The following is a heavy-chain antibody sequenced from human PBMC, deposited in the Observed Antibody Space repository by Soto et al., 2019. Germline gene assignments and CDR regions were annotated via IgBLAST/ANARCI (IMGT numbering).Heavy chain of an antibody. CDR2: ISSSGSTI. D-gene: IGHD6-13*01. CDR3: ARDHSSSWFGYYYGMDV. J-gene: IGHJ6*02. V-gene: IGHV3-11*01. CDR1: GFTFSDYY. Sequence: GSLRLSCAASGFTFSDYYMSWIRQAPGKGLEWVSYISSSGSTIYYADSVKGRFTISRDNAKNSLYLQMNSLRAEDTAVYYCARDHSSSWFGYYYGMDVWGQGTTVTVSS.